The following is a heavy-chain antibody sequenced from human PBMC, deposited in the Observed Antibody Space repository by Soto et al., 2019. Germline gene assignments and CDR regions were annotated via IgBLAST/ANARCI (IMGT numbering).Heavy chain of an antibody. Sequence: QVQLVQSGAEVKKPGASVKVSCKASGYTFTSYGISWVRQAPGQGLEWMGWISAYNGNTNYAQKLQGRVTMTTDTSTSTAYMALRSLRSDDTAVYYCARHRLYYDFWSGYFPGEYYFDYWGQGTLVTVSS. D-gene: IGHD3-3*01. CDR2: ISAYNGNT. V-gene: IGHV1-18*01. CDR3: ARHRLYYDFWSGYFPGEYYFDY. CDR1: GYTFTSYG. J-gene: IGHJ4*02.